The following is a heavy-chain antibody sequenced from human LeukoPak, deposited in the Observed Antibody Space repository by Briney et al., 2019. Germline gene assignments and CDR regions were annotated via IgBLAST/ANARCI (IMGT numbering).Heavy chain of an antibody. CDR2: IYYTGNT. J-gene: IGHJ4*02. V-gene: IGHV4-39*02. CDR1: GGSISSSSYY. Sequence: PSETLSLTCTVSGGSISSSSYYWGWLRQPPGKGLEWIGNIYYTGNTYYNPSLKSRVTISVDTSKNQFTLELSSVTAADTAVYYCARDTVLNYFDYWGQGTLVTVSS. D-gene: IGHD4-17*01. CDR3: ARDTVLNYFDY.